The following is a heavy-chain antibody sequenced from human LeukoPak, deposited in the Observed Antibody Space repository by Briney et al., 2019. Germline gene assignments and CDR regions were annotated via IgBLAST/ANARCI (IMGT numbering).Heavy chain of an antibody. CDR2: GSSDGTTT. Sequence: GGSLRLSCTASGFTFSTYWMQWVRQAPGKGLEWVSRGSSDGTTTTYAGSVKGRFTMSRDNGKNTLYLQMNSLRAEDTAVYYCARDADGPGSLIDYWGQGTLVTVSS. CDR3: ARDADGPGSLIDY. D-gene: IGHD1-14*01. J-gene: IGHJ4*02. CDR1: GFTFSTYW. V-gene: IGHV3-74*01.